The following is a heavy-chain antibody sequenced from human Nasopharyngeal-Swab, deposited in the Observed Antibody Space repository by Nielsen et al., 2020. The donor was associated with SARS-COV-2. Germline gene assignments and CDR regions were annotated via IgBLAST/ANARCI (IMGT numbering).Heavy chain of an antibody. V-gene: IGHV3-21*06. CDR1: GFTFSSYS. D-gene: IGHD4-11*01. CDR2: VSSSGSYI. Sequence: GESLKISCAASGFTFSSYSMNWVRQAPGKGLEWVSSVSSSGSYISYADSLKGRFTISRDNVKNTLYLQMNSLRAEDTAVYYCASRGAANDPSTRDLPYSRRTFDLWGRGTRVTVSS. J-gene: IGHJ2*01. CDR3: ASRGAANDPSTRDLPYSRRTFDL.